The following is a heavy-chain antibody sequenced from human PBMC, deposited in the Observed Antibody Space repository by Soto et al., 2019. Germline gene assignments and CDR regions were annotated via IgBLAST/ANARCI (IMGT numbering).Heavy chain of an antibody. J-gene: IGHJ3*02. Sequence: EVQLLESGGGLVQPGGSLRLSCAASGFTFSSYAMSWVRQAPGKGLEWVSAISGSGGSTYYADSVKGRFTISRDNSKNTLYLQMNSLRAEDTAVYYCAKGDYDYIWGSYRWLYAFDIWGQGTMVTVSS. CDR3: AKGDYDYIWGSYRWLYAFDI. V-gene: IGHV3-23*01. CDR1: GFTFSSYA. CDR2: ISGSGGST. D-gene: IGHD3-16*02.